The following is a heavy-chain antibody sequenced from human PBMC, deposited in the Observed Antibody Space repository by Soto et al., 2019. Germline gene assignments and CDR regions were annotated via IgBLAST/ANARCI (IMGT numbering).Heavy chain of an antibody. Sequence: PGGSLRLSCAASGFTVSSYYMSWVRQAPGKGLEWVSVSYSAGSADFADSVKGRFTISRDNSKNTLYLQMSSLRAEDTAVYYCARVSTAMVYFDYWGQGTLVTVSS. V-gene: IGHV3-66*01. CDR2: SYSAGSA. J-gene: IGHJ4*02. CDR3: ARVSTAMVYFDY. CDR1: GFTVSSYY. D-gene: IGHD5-18*01.